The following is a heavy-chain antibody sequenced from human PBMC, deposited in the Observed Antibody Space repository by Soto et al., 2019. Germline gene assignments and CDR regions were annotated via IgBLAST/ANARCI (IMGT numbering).Heavy chain of an antibody. CDR3: ARWVQYDTVLEPPDPGGMDI. CDR2: IYYSGST. D-gene: IGHD3-22*01. Sequence: ASETLSLTCTVSGGSISSGDYYWSWIRQPPGKGLEWIGYIYYSGSTYYNPSLKSRVTISVDTSKSQFSLRLTSVTAADTAVYYCARWVQYDTVLEPPDPGGMDIWGQGTTVTVSS. V-gene: IGHV4-30-4*01. J-gene: IGHJ6*02. CDR1: GGSISSGDYY.